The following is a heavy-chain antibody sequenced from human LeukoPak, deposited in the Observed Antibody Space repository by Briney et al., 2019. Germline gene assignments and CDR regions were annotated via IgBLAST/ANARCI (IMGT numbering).Heavy chain of an antibody. V-gene: IGHV3-7*04. D-gene: IGHD4-17*01. CDR2: IKRDGSAK. CDR1: GFTFRDYW. Sequence: GGSLRLSCAATGFTFRDYWMTWVRRPPGKGLEWVANIKRDGSAKYYVDSVKGRFTLSRDNAKDVLYLHMNSLRVEDTAVYYCAGDRVRGDYGVDYWGQGTLVTVAS. CDR3: AGDRVRGDYGVDY. J-gene: IGHJ4*02.